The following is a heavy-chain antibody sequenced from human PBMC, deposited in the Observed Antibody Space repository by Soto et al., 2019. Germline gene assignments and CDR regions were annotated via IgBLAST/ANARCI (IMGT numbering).Heavy chain of an antibody. CDR1: GFTFSXXX. CDR3: XXXXXXXXXXXXXXXFDY. CDR2: ISYDGSNK. V-gene: IGHV3-30-3*01. Sequence: QVQLVESGGGVVQPGRSLRLSCAPSGFTFSXXXXXXXXXXXXXXXXXXXXISYDGSNKYYADSVKGRFTISRDNSKXXXXXXXXXXXXXXXXXXXXXXXXXXXXXXXXXXXFDYWGQGTLVTVSS. J-gene: IGHJ4*02.